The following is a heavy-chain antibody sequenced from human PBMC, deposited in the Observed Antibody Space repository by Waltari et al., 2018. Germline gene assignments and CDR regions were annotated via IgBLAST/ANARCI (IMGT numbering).Heavy chain of an antibody. CDR3: ARGLHMVRGVIFGY. CDR1: GYTFTSYD. V-gene: IGHV1-8*03. D-gene: IGHD3-10*01. Sequence: QVQLVQSGAEVKKHGASVKVSCKASGYTFTSYDINWVRQATGQGLEWMGWMNPNSGNTGYAQKFQGRVTITRNTSISTAYMELSSLRSEDTAVYYCARGLHMVRGVIFGYWGQGTLVTVSS. J-gene: IGHJ4*02. CDR2: MNPNSGNT.